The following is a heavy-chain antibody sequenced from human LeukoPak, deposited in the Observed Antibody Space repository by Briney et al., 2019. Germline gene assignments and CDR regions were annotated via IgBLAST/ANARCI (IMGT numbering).Heavy chain of an antibody. V-gene: IGHV3-21*01. CDR3: ARVSGGHY. J-gene: IGHJ4*02. D-gene: IGHD3-16*01. Sequence: PGGSLRLSCAASGFTFSGYTMNWVRQAPGKGLEWVSSISSSSTYIYYADSVKGRFTISRDNAKSSLYLQLNSLRAEDTAVYYRARVSGGHYWGQGSLVTVSS. CDR1: GFTFSGYT. CDR2: ISSSSTYI.